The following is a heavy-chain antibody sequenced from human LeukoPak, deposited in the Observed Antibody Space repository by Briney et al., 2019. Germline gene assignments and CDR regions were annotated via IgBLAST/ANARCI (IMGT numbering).Heavy chain of an antibody. CDR3: ARDGGGLSGPIDY. V-gene: IGHV3-66*01. J-gene: IGHJ4*02. CDR2: IYSGGGST. Sequence: GGSLRLSCAASGLTVTSNYMSWVRQAPGKGLEWVSIIYSGGGSTHYADSVKGRFTISRDNSKNTLYLHMNSLRAEDTAVYYCARDGGGLSGPIDYWGQGTLVTVSS. CDR1: GLTVTSNY. D-gene: IGHD5-12*01.